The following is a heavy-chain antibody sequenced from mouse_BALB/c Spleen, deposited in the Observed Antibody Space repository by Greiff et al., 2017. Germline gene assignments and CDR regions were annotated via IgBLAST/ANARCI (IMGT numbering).Heavy chain of an antibody. D-gene: IGHD1-1*01. J-gene: IGHJ1*01. CDR3: ARGHYGSSYGYFDV. CDR1: GYTFTDYY. V-gene: IGHV1-84*01. Sequence: VQLQQSGPELVKPGASVKISCKAPGYTFTDYYINWVKQKPGQGLEWIGWIYPGSGNTKYNEKFKGKATLTADKSSSTAYMQLSSLTSEDSAVYYCARGHYGSSYGYFDVWGAGTTVTVSS. CDR2: IYPGSGNT.